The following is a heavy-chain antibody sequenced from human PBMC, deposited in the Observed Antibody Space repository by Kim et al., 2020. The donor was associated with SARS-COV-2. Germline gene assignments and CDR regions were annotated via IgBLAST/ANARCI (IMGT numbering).Heavy chain of an antibody. CDR1: GGSISSSSYY. CDR3: ARRPRYYYDSSGYYYFDY. J-gene: IGHJ4*02. CDR2: IYYSGST. D-gene: IGHD3-22*01. Sequence: SETLSLTCTVSGGSISSSSYYWGWIRQPPGKGLEWIGSIYYSGSTYYNPSLKSRVTISVDTSKNQFSLKLSSVTAADTAVYYCARRPRYYYDSSGYYYFDYWGQGTLVTVSS. V-gene: IGHV4-39*01.